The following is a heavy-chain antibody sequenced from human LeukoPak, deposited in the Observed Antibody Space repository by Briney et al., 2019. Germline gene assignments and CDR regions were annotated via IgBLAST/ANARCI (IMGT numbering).Heavy chain of an antibody. CDR1: GGTFSSYA. J-gene: IGHJ3*02. D-gene: IGHD6-19*01. Sequence: VASVKVSCKASGGTFSSYAISWVRQAPGQGLERMGGIIPIFGTANYAQKFQGRVTITADESTSTAYMELSSLRSEDTAVYYCAKDHSVAGTAFDIWGQGTMVTVSS. CDR2: IIPIFGTA. CDR3: AKDHSVAGTAFDI. V-gene: IGHV1-69*01.